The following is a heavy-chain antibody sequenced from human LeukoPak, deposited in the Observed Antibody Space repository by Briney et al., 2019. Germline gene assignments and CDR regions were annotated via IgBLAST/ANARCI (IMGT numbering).Heavy chain of an antibody. CDR3: ANLPRGAAAGIDAFDI. D-gene: IGHD6-25*01. CDR1: GFTFSSYS. CDR2: ISSSSSYI. V-gene: IGHV3-21*01. J-gene: IGHJ3*02. Sequence: PGGSLRLSCAASGFTFSSYSMNWVRQAPGKGLEWVSSISSSSSYIYYADSVKGRFTISRDNAKNSLYLQMNSLRAEDTAVYYCANLPRGAAAGIDAFDIWGQGTMVTVSS.